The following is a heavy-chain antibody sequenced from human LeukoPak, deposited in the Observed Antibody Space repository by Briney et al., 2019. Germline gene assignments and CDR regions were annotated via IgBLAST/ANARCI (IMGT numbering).Heavy chain of an antibody. D-gene: IGHD6-6*01. CDR1: GYTFIAYG. J-gene: IGHJ6*03. Sequence: GASVKVSCKASGYTFIAYGISWVRQAPGQGLEWMGWISAYSGNANYAQKVQGRVTVTTDTSTSTAYMELSSLRSEDTAVYYCARRGIAARSYYMDVWGKGTTVTVSS. V-gene: IGHV1-18*01. CDR2: ISAYSGNA. CDR3: ARRGIAARSYYMDV.